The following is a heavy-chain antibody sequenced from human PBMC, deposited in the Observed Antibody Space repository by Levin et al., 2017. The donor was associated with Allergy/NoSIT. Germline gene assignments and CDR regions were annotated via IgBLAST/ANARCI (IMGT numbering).Heavy chain of an antibody. CDR2: ISSSSSYI. Sequence: GGSLRLSCAASGFTFSSYSMNWVRQAPGKGLEWVSSISSSSSYIYYADSVKGRFTISRDNAKNSLYLQMNSLRAEDTAVYYCARDAGIVGATGLIDWGQGTLVTVSS. V-gene: IGHV3-21*01. CDR1: GFTFSSYS. D-gene: IGHD1-26*01. CDR3: ARDAGIVGATGLID. J-gene: IGHJ4*02.